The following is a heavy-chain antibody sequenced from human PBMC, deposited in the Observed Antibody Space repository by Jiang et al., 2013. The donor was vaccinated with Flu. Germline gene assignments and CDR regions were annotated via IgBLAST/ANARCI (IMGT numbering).Heavy chain of an antibody. V-gene: IGHV2-5*02. CDR1: GFSLSTSGVG. J-gene: IGHJ4*02. Sequence: KPTQTLTLTCTFSGFSLSTSGVGVGWVRQPPGQALEWLALIYGDDYKRYNPSLESRLTITKDTSKNQVVLSMTNMDPVDTATYYCARLYYDSSGYQKYLDYWGQGTLVTVSS. D-gene: IGHD3-22*01. CDR3: ARLYYDSSGYQKYLDY. CDR2: IYGDDYK.